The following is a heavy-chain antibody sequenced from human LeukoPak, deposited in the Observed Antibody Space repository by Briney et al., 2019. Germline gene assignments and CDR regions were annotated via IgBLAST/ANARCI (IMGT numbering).Heavy chain of an antibody. Sequence: ASVKVSCKASAYTFTSYAISWMRQAPGQGLEWMGWISVYNGNTNYAQKFQGRVTMTTDTSTNTVYMELRSLRFDDTAVYYCARDLAGIVGVTAWFDPWGQGTLVTVSP. V-gene: IGHV1-18*01. CDR2: ISVYNGNT. J-gene: IGHJ5*02. CDR1: AYTFTSYA. CDR3: ARDLAGIVGVTAWFDP. D-gene: IGHD1-26*01.